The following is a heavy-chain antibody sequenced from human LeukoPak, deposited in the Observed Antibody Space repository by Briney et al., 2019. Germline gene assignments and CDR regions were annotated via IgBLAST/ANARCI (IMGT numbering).Heavy chain of an antibody. Sequence: GESLKISCKGSGYSFTSYWIGWVRQMPGKGLEWMGIIYPGDSDTRYSPSFQGQVTISADKSISTAYLQWSSLKASDTAMYYYARQPGGYSGSTEGIDYWGQGTLVTVSS. CDR3: ARQPGGYSGSTEGIDY. D-gene: IGHD5-12*01. V-gene: IGHV5-51*01. CDR1: GYSFTSYW. CDR2: IYPGDSDT. J-gene: IGHJ4*02.